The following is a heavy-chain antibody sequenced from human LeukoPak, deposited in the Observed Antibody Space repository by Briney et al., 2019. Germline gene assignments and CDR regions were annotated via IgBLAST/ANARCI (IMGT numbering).Heavy chain of an antibody. CDR1: GFTFSSYS. D-gene: IGHD4-17*01. J-gene: IGHJ4*02. CDR2: ISSSSSYI. CDR3: ASHGDNSGSFDY. V-gene: IGHV3-21*01. Sequence: GGSLRLSCAASGFTFSSYSMNWVRQAPGKGLEWVSSISSSSSYIYYADSVKGRFTISRDNAKNSLYLQMNSLRAEDTAVYYCASHGDNSGSFDYWGQGTLVTVSS.